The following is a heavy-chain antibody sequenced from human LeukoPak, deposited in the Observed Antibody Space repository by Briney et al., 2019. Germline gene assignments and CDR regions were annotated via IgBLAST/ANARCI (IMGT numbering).Heavy chain of an antibody. CDR3: ARGEYSASWYTPHGMAV. CDR1: GYTFINHA. D-gene: IGHD6-13*01. Sequence: GASVKVSCKASGYTFINHAINWVRQAPGQGLKWMGWINSNTGNPTYAQGFTGRFVFSLDTSVSTAYLQISSLKAEDTAAYYCARGEYSASWYTPHGMAVWGQGTTVTVSS. CDR2: INSNTGNP. J-gene: IGHJ6*02. V-gene: IGHV7-4-1*02.